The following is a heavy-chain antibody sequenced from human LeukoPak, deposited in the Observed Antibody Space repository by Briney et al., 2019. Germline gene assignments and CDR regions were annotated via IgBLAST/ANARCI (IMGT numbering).Heavy chain of an antibody. V-gene: IGHV1-46*01. D-gene: IGHD4-17*01. Sequence: ASVKVSCKAFGYTFTSNYMHWVRQAPGQGPEWMGVISPSGGSTTYAQKLQGRVTMTTDTSTSTAYMELRSLRSDDTAVYYCARSYGDYVDAVDYWGQGTPVTVSS. CDR3: ARSYGDYVDAVDY. CDR1: GYTFTSNY. J-gene: IGHJ4*02. CDR2: ISPSGGST.